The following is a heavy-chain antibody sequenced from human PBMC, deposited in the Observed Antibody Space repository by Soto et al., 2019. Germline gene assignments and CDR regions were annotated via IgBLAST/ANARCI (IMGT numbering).Heavy chain of an antibody. Sequence: QVQLVQSGAEVKKPGASVKVSCKASGYTFTSYDINWVRQATGQGLEWMGWMNPNSGNTGYAQKFQGRVTMTRNTSINSAYMELSSLRSEDTAVYYCARGLSAHYDYIWGSYRASDYWGQGTLVTVSS. D-gene: IGHD3-16*02. J-gene: IGHJ4*02. V-gene: IGHV1-8*01. CDR1: GYTFTSYD. CDR2: MNPNSGNT. CDR3: ARGLSAHYDYIWGSYRASDY.